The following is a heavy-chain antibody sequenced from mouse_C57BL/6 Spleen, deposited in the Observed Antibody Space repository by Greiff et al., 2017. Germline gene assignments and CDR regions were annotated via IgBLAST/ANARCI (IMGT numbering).Heavy chain of an antibody. V-gene: IGHV1-4*01. J-gene: IGHJ2*01. CDR2: INPSSGYT. Sequence: VQLLQSGAELARPGASVKMSCMASGYTFTSYTMHWVKQRPGQGLEWIGYINPSSGYTKYNQKFKYKATLTADKSSSTAYMQLRSLTSEDAAVYYCARGDYGDDGWDFDYWGEGTTLTVSS. CDR1: GYTFTSYT. D-gene: IGHD2-2*01. CDR3: ARGDYGDDGWDFDY.